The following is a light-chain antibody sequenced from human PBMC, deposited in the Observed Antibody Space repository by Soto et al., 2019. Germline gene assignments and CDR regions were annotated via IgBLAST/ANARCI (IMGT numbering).Light chain of an antibody. CDR2: DAS. Sequence: EIVLTQSPATLSLSPGGRATLSCRDSQSINIYLAWYQQKLGQAPRLLIYDASIRATAIPARFSGSGSRTDFALTISSLGPEDFGVYYCQQRYSWPLTFGGGTKVEIK. CDR3: QQRYSWPLT. CDR1: QSINIY. V-gene: IGKV3-11*01. J-gene: IGKJ4*01.